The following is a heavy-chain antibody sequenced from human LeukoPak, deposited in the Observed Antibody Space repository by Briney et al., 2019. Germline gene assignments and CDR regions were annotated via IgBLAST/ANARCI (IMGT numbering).Heavy chain of an antibody. J-gene: IGHJ3*01. Sequence: ASVKVSCKASGYTLTSYGISWERQAPGQGLEWMGWISTYNGDTNYVQKLQGRVTMTTDTSTSTAYMELRSLRSDDTAVYYCARGVYDSTGYYLVTFDVWGQGTMVTVSS. V-gene: IGHV1-18*01. CDR3: ARGVYDSTGYYLVTFDV. CDR1: GYTLTSYG. CDR2: ISTYNGDT. D-gene: IGHD3-22*01.